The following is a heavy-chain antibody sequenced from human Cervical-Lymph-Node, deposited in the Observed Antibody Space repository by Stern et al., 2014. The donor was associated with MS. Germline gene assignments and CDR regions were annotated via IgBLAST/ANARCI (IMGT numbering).Heavy chain of an antibody. CDR2: IVPIFGTA. CDR3: ARDSTTGMDV. D-gene: IGHD1-1*01. J-gene: IGHJ6*02. Sequence: DQLVQSGAEAKKPGSSVKVSCKTSGDTFSSYAISWVRQGPGQGLEWMGGIVPIFGTANYAEKFQGRVTITADVSTNTAYMELSRLGSDDTAVYYCARDSTTGMDVWGQGTTVTVSS. V-gene: IGHV1-69*12. CDR1: GDTFSSYA.